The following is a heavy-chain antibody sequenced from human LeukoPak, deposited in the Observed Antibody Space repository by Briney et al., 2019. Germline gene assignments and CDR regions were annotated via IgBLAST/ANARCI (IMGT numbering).Heavy chain of an antibody. CDR3: ARNPRYCTNGVCYPSDY. Sequence: SETLSLTCTVSGGSISSSSYYWGWIRQPPGKGLEWIGSIYYSGSTYYNPSLKSRVTISVDTSKNQFSLKLSSVTAADTAVYYCARNPRYCTNGVCYPSDYWGQGTLVTVSS. J-gene: IGHJ4*02. D-gene: IGHD2-8*01. CDR1: GGSISSSSYY. CDR2: IYYSGST. V-gene: IGHV4-39*01.